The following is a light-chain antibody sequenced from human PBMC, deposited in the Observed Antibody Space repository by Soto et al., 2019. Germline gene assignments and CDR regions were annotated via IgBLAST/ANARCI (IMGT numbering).Light chain of an antibody. Sequence: QSVLTQPASVSGSPGQSITISCTGTSSDVGGYNYVSWCQQHPGKAPKLMIYEVSNRPSGASNRFSGSKSGNTASLTISGLQAEDEADYYCSSYTSSSTLYVFGTGTKVTVL. V-gene: IGLV2-14*01. CDR2: EVS. J-gene: IGLJ1*01. CDR1: SSDVGGYNY. CDR3: SSYTSSSTLYV.